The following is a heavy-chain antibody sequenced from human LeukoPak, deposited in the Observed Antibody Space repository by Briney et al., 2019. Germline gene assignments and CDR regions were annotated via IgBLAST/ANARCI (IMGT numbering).Heavy chain of an antibody. V-gene: IGHV3-23*01. J-gene: IGHJ4*02. Sequence: GGSLRLSCAASGFTLSSYAMSCVRQAPAKGLEWVLAIGGSGGSTYDADSVKGRFAISRDNSKNTMYLQMNSLRAEDTAVYYCAKSQRAIAAAAPFDYWGQGTLVTVSS. D-gene: IGHD6-13*01. CDR2: IGGSGGST. CDR3: AKSQRAIAAAAPFDY. CDR1: GFTLSSYA.